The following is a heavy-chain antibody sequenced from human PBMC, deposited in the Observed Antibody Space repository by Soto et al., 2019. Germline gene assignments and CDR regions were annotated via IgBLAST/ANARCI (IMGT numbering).Heavy chain of an antibody. J-gene: IGHJ6*02. CDR2: IYYTDST. V-gene: IGHV4-61*01. Sequence: QAQLQESGPGLVKPSETLSLTCTVSGGSVSSGSYHWTWIRQPPGKGLEWIGYIYYTDSTNYNPSLKRRVTITVDTSKNQCSLKLSSVTAADTAVYYCARDNMRARDGMDVWGQGTTVTVSS. CDR1: GGSVSSGSYH. CDR3: ARDNMRARDGMDV. D-gene: IGHD3-16*01.